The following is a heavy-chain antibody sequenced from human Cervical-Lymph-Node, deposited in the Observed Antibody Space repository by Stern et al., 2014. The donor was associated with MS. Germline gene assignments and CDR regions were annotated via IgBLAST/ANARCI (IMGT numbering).Heavy chain of an antibody. Sequence: VQLVESGGGVVQPGRSLRLSCAASGFTLSSSGMHWVRQAPGKGLEWLAIIWYDGSNRYYADSVKGRFTISRDNSKNTLYVQMNSLRAEDTAVYYCAREGGNTAEYFQHWGQGTLVTVSS. CDR1: GFTLSSSG. V-gene: IGHV3-33*01. CDR2: IWYDGSNR. CDR3: AREGGNTAEYFQH. D-gene: IGHD4-23*01. J-gene: IGHJ1*01.